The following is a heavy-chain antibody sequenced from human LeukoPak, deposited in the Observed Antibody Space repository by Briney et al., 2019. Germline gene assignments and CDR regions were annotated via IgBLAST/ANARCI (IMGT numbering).Heavy chain of an antibody. D-gene: IGHD4-23*01. CDR1: GYTFTSYY. J-gene: IGHJ4*02. CDR2: INPSGGST. CDR3: ARGLFSVTGGAAYFDF. Sequence: AAVKVSCKASGYTFTSYYMHWVRQAPGQGLEWMGIINPSGGSTSYVQKFQGRVTMTRDTSTSTVYMELSSLRSEDTAVYYCARGLFSVTGGAAYFDFWGQGTLVTVS. V-gene: IGHV1-46*01.